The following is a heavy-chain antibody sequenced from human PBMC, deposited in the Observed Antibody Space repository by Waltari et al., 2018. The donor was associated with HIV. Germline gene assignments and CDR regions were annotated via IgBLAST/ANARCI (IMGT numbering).Heavy chain of an antibody. J-gene: IGHJ4*02. Sequence: VQLVESGGGSIKTGGSLRLSCAASGFSVRNHWMDWVRQGPGKGLVWGARINRDGSSRNYADAEKGRFVISRDNARNTVYLQLNNLKVEDTAVYFCARASHYIEFSTFDGDYYFDFWGRGTRVAVSS. CDR3: ARASHYIEFSTFDGDYYFDF. V-gene: IGHV3-74*01. D-gene: IGHD3-3*02. CDR2: INRDGSSR. CDR1: GFSVRNHW.